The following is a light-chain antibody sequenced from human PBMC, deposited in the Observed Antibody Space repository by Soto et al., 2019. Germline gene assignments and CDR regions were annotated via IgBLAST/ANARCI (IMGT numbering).Light chain of an antibody. Sequence: EIVLTQSPGTLSLSPGERATLSCRASQSVSSSYLAWYQQKPGQAPRLLIYGASSRATGIPDRFSGSGSGPDLPPAIRRLEPEHLAVYYCQQYGSSPQVTFGGGPKVEIK. J-gene: IGKJ4*01. CDR2: GAS. CDR3: QQYGSSPQVT. CDR1: QSVSSSY. V-gene: IGKV3-20*01.